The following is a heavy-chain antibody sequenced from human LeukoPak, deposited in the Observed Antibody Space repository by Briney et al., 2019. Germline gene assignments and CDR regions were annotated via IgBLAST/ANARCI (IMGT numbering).Heavy chain of an antibody. D-gene: IGHD3-22*01. J-gene: IGHJ4*02. CDR1: GFTFSNYW. CDR2: IKQDGSEK. Sequence: PGGSLRLSCAASGFTFSNYWMSWVRQAPGKGLEWVANIKQDGSEKYYVDSVKGRFTISRDNSKNTLYLQMNSLRTEDTAVYYCAKTMSPYYYDSSGFWGQGTLVTVSS. V-gene: IGHV3-7*01. CDR3: AKTMSPYYYDSSGF.